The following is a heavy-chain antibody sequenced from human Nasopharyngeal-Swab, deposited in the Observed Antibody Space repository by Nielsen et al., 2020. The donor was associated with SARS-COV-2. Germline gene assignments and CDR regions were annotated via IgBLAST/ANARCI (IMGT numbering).Heavy chain of an antibody. CDR1: GFIFSSYA. CDR3: ARAGGGYSYADY. D-gene: IGHD5-18*01. J-gene: IGHJ4*02. CDR2: ISYDESNK. Sequence: GESLKISCAASGFIFSSYATHWVRQAPGKGLEWVAVISYDESNKYYADSVKGRFTISRDNSKNTLYLQMNSLRAEDTAVYYCARAGGGYSYADYWGQGTLVTVSS. V-gene: IGHV3-30-3*01.